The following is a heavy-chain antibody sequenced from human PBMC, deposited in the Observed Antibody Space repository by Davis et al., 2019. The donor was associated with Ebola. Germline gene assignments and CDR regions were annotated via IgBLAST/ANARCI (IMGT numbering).Heavy chain of an antibody. CDR1: GFSFSTYG. J-gene: IGHJ5*02. Sequence: PGGSLRLSCAASGFSFSTYGMHWVRQASGKGLEWVANIKPDGSEKNYVDSVKGRFTISRDNAKNSLYLQMNSLRVEDTVVYYCVRGGFYYGAWGQGTLVTVSS. CDR2: IKPDGSEK. CDR3: VRGGFYYGA. D-gene: IGHD3-10*01. V-gene: IGHV3-7*01.